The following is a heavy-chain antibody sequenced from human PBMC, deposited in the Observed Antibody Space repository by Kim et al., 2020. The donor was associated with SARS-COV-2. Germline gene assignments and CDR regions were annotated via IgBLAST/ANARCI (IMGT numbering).Heavy chain of an antibody. D-gene: IGHD3-3*01. V-gene: IGHV1-18*01. CDR3: ARDSSGITIFGVVKSFDY. CDR2: ISAYNGNT. J-gene: IGHJ4*02. CDR1: GYTFTSYG. Sequence: ASVKVSCKASGYTFTSYGISWVRQAPGQGLEWMGWISAYNGNTNYAQKLQGRVTMTTDTSTSTAYMELRSLRSDDTAVYYCARDSSGITIFGVVKSFDYWGQGTLVTVSS.